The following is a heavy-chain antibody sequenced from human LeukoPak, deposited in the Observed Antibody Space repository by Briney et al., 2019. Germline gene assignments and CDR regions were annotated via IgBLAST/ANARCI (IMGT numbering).Heavy chain of an antibody. V-gene: IGHV3-74*01. D-gene: IGHD6-6*01. J-gene: IGHJ4*02. CDR3: ARAVQSETIAAFDY. CDR2: INSDGSST. CDR1: GFTFSSYW. Sequence: GGSLRLSCAASGFTFSSYWMHWVRQAPGKGLVWVSRINSDGSSTSYADSVKGRFTISRDNAKNTLYLQMNTLRAEDTAVYYCARAVQSETIAAFDYWGQGTLVTVSS.